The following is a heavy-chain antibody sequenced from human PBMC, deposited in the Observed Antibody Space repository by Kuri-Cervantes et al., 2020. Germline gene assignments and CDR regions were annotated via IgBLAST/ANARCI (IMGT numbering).Heavy chain of an antibody. CDR1: GFTFSNYA. Sequence: GGSLRLSCVASGFTFSNYALNWVRQAPGKGLEWVSAITESGYSTYYADSVKGRFAIFRDNSKNTLYLVMNSLRAEDTALYYCAKGRSSTYSYNYFDYWGQGTLVTVSS. CDR3: AKGRSSTYSYNYFDY. V-gene: IGHV3-23*01. J-gene: IGHJ4*02. CDR2: ITESGYST. D-gene: IGHD2-2*01.